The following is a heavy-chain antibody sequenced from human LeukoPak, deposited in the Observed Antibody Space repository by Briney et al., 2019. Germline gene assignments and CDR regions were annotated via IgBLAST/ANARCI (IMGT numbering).Heavy chain of an antibody. CDR2: ICYSGST. J-gene: IGHJ5*02. V-gene: IGHV4-39*01. CDR3: ARRKGDYDILTGYYADTNNWFDP. D-gene: IGHD3-9*01. Sequence: SETLSLTCTVSGGSISSSSYYWGWIRQPPGKGLEWIGSICYSGSTYYNPSLKSRVTISVDTSKNQFSLKLSSVTAADTAVYYCARRKGDYDILTGYYADTNNWFDPWGQGTLVTVSS. CDR1: GGSISSSSYY.